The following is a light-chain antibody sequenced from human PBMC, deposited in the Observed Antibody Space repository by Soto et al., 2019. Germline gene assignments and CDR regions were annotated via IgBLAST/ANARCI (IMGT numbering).Light chain of an antibody. Sequence: EIVLSQSPGALSLSPGVKAPLSCRDSQSVSGNYLAWYQQKPVQVPRLLMSGASNRATGIPDGFTGSGSGTDFTLPISRPEPEAFAVYYCHQYGSSPPTFGQGTKVDIK. CDR3: HQYGSSPPT. CDR1: QSVSGNY. V-gene: IGKV3-20*01. CDR2: GAS. J-gene: IGKJ1*01.